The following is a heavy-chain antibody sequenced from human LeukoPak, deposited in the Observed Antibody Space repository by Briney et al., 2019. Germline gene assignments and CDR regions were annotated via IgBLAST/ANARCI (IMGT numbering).Heavy chain of an antibody. CDR3: AKHFCTGLDCSLFDS. J-gene: IGHJ4*02. D-gene: IGHD3/OR15-3a*01. CDR2: IRSAVDTT. CDR1: GFTFSSYA. V-gene: IGHV3-23*01. Sequence: GGSLRLSCAASGFTFSSYAMSWVRQTPGKGLEWVSGIRSAVDTTHYADSVKGRFIISRDNSKNTLSLQLNSLRPEDTALYYCAKHFCTGLDCSLFDSWGQGTLVTVSS.